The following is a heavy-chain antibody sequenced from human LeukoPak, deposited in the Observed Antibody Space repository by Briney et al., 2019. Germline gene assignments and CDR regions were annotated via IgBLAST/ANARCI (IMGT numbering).Heavy chain of an antibody. V-gene: IGHV4-59*01. Sequence: PSETLSLTCTVSGGSISSYYWSWIRQPPGKGLEWVGDIYYSGRTNYNPSLKSRDTISVDAFKNQFSLKLSSVTAADTAVYYCARAYYDFWSGYENWFDPWGQGTLVTVSS. D-gene: IGHD3-3*01. CDR2: IYYSGRT. J-gene: IGHJ5*02. CDR3: ARAYYDFWSGYENWFDP. CDR1: GGSISSYY.